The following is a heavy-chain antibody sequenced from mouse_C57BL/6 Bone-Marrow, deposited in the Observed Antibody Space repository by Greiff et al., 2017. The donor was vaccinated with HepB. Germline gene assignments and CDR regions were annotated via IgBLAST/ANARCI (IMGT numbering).Heavy chain of an antibody. Sequence: LVESGAELVRPGASVKLSCKASGYTFTDYYINWVKQRPGQGLEWIARIYPGSGNTYYNEKFKGKATLTAEKSSSTAYMQLSSLTSEDSAVYFCARYYYLFDYWGQGTTLTVSS. J-gene: IGHJ2*01. D-gene: IGHD1-1*01. V-gene: IGHV1-76*01. CDR2: IYPGSGNT. CDR3: ARYYYLFDY. CDR1: GYTFTDYY.